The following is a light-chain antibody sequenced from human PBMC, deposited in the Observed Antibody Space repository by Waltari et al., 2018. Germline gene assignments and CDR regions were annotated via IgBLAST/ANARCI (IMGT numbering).Light chain of an antibody. Sequence: QALVTPEPSLTFSPGGPFPPPFASRTAPVTVVHYPSWFQQKPGQAPRTLIYDTSNKHSWTPARFSGSLLGGKAALTLSGAQPEDEAEYYCLLSYSGARNVFGSGTKVTVL. V-gene: IGLV7-46*01. CDR1: TAPVTVVHY. CDR3: LLSYSGARNV. CDR2: DTS. J-gene: IGLJ6*01.